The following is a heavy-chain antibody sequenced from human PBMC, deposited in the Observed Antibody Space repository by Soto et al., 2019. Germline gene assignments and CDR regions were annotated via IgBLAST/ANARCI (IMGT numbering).Heavy chain of an antibody. CDR1: GFTFSSYG. J-gene: IGHJ4*02. CDR2: ISYDGSNK. D-gene: IGHD6-19*01. CDR3: AKFRANGASRAGCFDY. V-gene: IGHV3-30*18. Sequence: QVQLVESGGGVVQPGRSLRLSCAASGFTFSSYGMHWVRQAPGKGLERVAVISYDGSNKYYADSVKGRFTISRDNSKNTLYLQMNSLRAEDTAVYYCAKFRANGASRAGCFDYWGQGTLVTVSS.